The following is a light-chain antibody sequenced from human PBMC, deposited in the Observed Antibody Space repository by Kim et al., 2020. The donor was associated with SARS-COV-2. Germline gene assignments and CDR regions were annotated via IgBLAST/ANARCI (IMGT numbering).Light chain of an antibody. V-gene: IGLV6-57*04. J-gene: IGLJ3*02. CDR3: QSSDRNIQSYGNNIHWV. CDR2: ENN. CDR1: SGDFASNF. Sequence: NFMLTQPHSVSESPGKTVTISCTRSSGDFASNFVQWYQLRPGSAPTTVIYENNQRPSGVPDRFSGSIDSSSNSASLTISGLKTEDEADYYCQSSDRNIQSYGNNIHWVFGGGTQLTVL.